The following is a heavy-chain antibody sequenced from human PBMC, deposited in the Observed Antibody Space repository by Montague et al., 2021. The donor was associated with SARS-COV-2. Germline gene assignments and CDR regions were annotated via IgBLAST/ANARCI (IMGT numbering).Heavy chain of an antibody. CDR2: IFYSGST. V-gene: IGHV4-59*01. Sequence: SETLSLTCTVSGDSMSGYYWSWVRQAPGTGLEWIGYIFYSGSTSYNPSLNSRVTISIDTSKKQFSLKLTSVTAADMAVYFCAREGGTKSSHWWGAFDSWGHGTLVTVSS. CDR1: GDSMSGYY. CDR3: AREGGTKSSHWWGAFDS. D-gene: IGHD2-15*01. J-gene: IGHJ5*01.